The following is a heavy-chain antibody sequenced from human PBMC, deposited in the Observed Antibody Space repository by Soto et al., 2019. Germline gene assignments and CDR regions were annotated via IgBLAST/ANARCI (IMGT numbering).Heavy chain of an antibody. D-gene: IGHD2-8*01. CDR2: ISYDGSNK. Sequence: QVQLVESGGGVVQPGRSLRPSCAASGFTFSSYGMHWVRQAPGKGLEWVAVISYDGSNKYYADSVKGRFTISRDNSKNTLYLQMNSLRAEDTAVYYCAKDLESEVYAIPSAFDIWGQGTMVTVSS. CDR1: GFTFSSYG. CDR3: AKDLESEVYAIPSAFDI. J-gene: IGHJ3*02. V-gene: IGHV3-30*18.